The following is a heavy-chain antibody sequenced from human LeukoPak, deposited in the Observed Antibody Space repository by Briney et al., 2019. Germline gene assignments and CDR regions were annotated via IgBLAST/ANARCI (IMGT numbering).Heavy chain of an antibody. Sequence: GGSLRLSCAVSGFTFSSYSMTWIRHPSGKGLDWVSAISAGGGNTYYADSVKGRFTISRDNSKNTLYLHIKSLRAEDTALYYCAKINRGQVAGHVDFWGQGTLVSVSS. J-gene: IGHJ4*02. CDR2: ISAGGGNT. V-gene: IGHV3-23*01. CDR1: GFTFSSYS. CDR3: AKINRGQVAGHVDF. D-gene: IGHD6-19*01.